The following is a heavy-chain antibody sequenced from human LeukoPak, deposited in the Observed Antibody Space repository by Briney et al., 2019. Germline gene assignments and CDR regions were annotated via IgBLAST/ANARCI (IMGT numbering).Heavy chain of an antibody. CDR3: ARDYDSSGYYYGSAFDI. D-gene: IGHD3-22*01. CDR2: IGSSGSTI. J-gene: IGHJ3*02. Sequence: GGSLRLSCAASGFTFSDYYMSWIRQAPGKGLEWVSYIGSSGSTIYYADSVKGRFTISRDNAKDSLYLQMNSLRAEDTAVYYCARDYDSSGYYYGSAFDIWGQGTMVTVSS. CDR1: GFTFSDYY. V-gene: IGHV3-11*01.